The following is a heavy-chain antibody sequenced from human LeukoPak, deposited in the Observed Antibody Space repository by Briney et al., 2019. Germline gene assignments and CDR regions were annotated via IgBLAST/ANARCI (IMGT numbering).Heavy chain of an antibody. V-gene: IGHV4-4*07. CDR3: ARGSSSTYYYYMDV. J-gene: IGHJ6*03. Sequence: SETLSLTCTVSGGSISGYYRSWIRQPAGEGLEWIGRIYTSGNTFYNPSLKSRVTMSVDTSKNQFSLKLSSVTAADTAVYYCARGSSSTYYYYMDVWGKGTTVTVSS. CDR2: IYTSGNT. D-gene: IGHD6-6*01. CDR1: GGSISGYY.